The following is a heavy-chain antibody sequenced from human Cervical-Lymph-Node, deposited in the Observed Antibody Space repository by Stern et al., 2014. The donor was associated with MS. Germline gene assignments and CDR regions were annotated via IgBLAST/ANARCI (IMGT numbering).Heavy chain of an antibody. CDR1: GFTLDDYV. J-gene: IGHJ4*02. CDR3: AKDDCRRTTCYLDH. V-gene: IGHV3-9*01. CDR2: ISWDSTSI. Sequence: EVQLEESGGGLVQPGRSLRLSCVASGFTLDDYVMHWVRQVPGKGLEWVAGISWDSTSIGYVDSVKGRFTVSRDNAKNTLFLQMDRLTAEDTALYYCAKDDCRRTTCYLDHWGQGTLVTVSS. D-gene: IGHD3-9*01.